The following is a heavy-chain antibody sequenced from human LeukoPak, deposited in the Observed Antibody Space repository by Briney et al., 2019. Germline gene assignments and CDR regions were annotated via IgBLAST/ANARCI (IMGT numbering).Heavy chain of an antibody. CDR3: ARGHGSGSANYFDP. D-gene: IGHD3-10*01. CDR1: GGTFSSYA. V-gene: IGHV1-69*13. CDR2: IIPIFGTA. Sequence: SVKVSCKASGGTFSSYAISWVRQAPGQGLEWMGGIIPIFGTANYAQKFQGRVTITADESTSTAYMELSSLRSEDTAVYYCARGHGSGSANYFDPWGQGTLVTVSS. J-gene: IGHJ5*02.